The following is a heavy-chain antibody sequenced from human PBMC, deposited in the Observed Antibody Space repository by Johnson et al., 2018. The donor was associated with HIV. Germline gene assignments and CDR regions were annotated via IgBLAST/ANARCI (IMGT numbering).Heavy chain of an antibody. CDR3: ANLGDYGGNNGFDI. D-gene: IGHD4-23*01. CDR1: GFTFSNYW. CDR2: IKEDGNDE. J-gene: IGHJ3*02. Sequence: VQLVESGGGLAQPGGSLRLSCIASGFTFSNYWMSWVRQAPGKGLEWVANIKEDGNDEYYVDSLRGRFTIYRDNAKNSMYLQMNSLTTEDTAVYYCANLGDYGGNNGFDIWGQGTMVTVSS. V-gene: IGHV3-7*02.